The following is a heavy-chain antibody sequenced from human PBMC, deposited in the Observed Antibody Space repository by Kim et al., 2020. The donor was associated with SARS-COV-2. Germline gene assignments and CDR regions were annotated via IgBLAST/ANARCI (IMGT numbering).Heavy chain of an antibody. CDR3: ARAESSIVVPAAYDAFDI. J-gene: IGHJ3*02. Sequence: SETLSLTCTVSGGSISSSSYYWGWIRQPPGKGLEWIGSIYYSGSTYYNPSLKSRVTISVDTSKNQFSLKLSSVTAADTAVYYCARAESSIVVPAAYDAFDIWGQGTMVTVSS. D-gene: IGHD2-2*01. V-gene: IGHV4-39*07. CDR2: IYYSGST. CDR1: GGSISSSSYY.